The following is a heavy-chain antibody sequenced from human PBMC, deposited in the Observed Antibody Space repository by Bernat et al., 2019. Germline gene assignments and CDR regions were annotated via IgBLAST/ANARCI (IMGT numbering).Heavy chain of an antibody. Sequence: QVQLVQSGAEVKKPGASVKVSCKASGYTFTSYAMHWVCQAPGQRLEWMGWINAGNGNTKYSQKFQGRVTITRDTSASTAYMELSSLRSEDTAVYYCARAQWLGTGAFDIWGQGTMVTVSS. J-gene: IGHJ3*02. CDR2: INAGNGNT. CDR1: GYTFTSYA. D-gene: IGHD6-19*01. CDR3: ARAQWLGTGAFDI. V-gene: IGHV1-3*01.